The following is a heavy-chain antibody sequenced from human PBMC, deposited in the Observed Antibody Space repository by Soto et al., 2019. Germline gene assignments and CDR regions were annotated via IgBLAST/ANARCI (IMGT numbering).Heavy chain of an antibody. CDR2: ISWNSGSI. D-gene: IGHD2-2*01. V-gene: IGHV3-9*01. CDR1: GFTFDDYD. Sequence: EVQLVEAGGGLVQPGRSLRLSCAASGFTFDDYDMHWVRQAPGKGLEWVSGISWNSGSIGYADSVKGRFTISRDNAKNSLFLQMNSLRAEDTAVYYCAKGYCRSTTCYYYYYMDVWGKGTTVTVSS. J-gene: IGHJ6*03. CDR3: AKGYCRSTTCYYYYYMDV.